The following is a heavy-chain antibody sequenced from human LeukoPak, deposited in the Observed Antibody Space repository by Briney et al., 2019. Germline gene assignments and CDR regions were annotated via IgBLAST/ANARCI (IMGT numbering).Heavy chain of an antibody. Sequence: GASVTVSCKASGYTFTGYYMHWVRQAPGQGLEWMGWINPNSGGTNYAQKFQGRVTMTRDTSISTAYLQWSSLKASDTAMYYCARRGSGWLREYYFDYWGQGTLVTVSS. V-gene: IGHV1-2*02. J-gene: IGHJ4*02. D-gene: IGHD6-19*01. CDR3: ARRGSGWLREYYFDY. CDR2: INPNSGGT. CDR1: GYTFTGYY.